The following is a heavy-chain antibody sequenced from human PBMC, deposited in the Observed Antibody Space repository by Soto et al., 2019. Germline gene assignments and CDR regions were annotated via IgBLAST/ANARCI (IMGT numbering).Heavy chain of an antibody. J-gene: IGHJ4*02. V-gene: IGHV1-69*13. D-gene: IGHD6-19*01. CDR2: IIPIFGTA. Sequence: EASVKVSCKASGGTFSSYAISWVRQAPGQGLEWMGGIIPIFGTANYAQKFQGRVTITADESTSTAYMELSSLRSEDTAVYYCAREVDHSKAVALDYWGQGTLVTVSS. CDR3: AREVDHSKAVALDY. CDR1: GGTFSSYA.